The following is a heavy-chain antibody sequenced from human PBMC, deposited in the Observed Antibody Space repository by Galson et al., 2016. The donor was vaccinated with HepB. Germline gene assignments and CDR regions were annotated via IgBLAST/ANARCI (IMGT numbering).Heavy chain of an antibody. CDR3: ARDRGSAAGFDY. CDR2: IYYSGST. Sequence: TLSLTCTVSGGSISNYYWSWIRQPPGKGLEWIAYIYYSGSTNQNPSLKSRVTISVDTSKNQFSLQLRSVTAADTAVYYCARDRGSAAGFDYWGQGTLVIVSS. D-gene: IGHD6-13*01. CDR1: GGSISNYY. J-gene: IGHJ4*02. V-gene: IGHV4-59*01.